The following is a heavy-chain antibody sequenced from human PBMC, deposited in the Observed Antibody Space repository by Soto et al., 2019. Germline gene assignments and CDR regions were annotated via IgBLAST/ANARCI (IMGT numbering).Heavy chain of an antibody. CDR2: IGVDDTTI. D-gene: IGHD4-4*01. J-gene: IGHJ4*02. CDR3: ARDKDYSFDF. CDR1: GFTFRSYS. Sequence: PGGSLRLSCAASGFTFRSYSMNWVRQAPGKGLEWVSYIGVDDTTIFYADSVKGRFTISRDIAKDSPYLQINSLRAEDTAVYYCARDKDYSFDFWGQGTLVTVSS. V-gene: IGHV3-48*01.